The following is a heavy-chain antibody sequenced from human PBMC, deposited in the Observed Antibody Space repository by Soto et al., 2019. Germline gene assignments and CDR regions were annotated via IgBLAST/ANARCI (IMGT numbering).Heavy chain of an antibody. CDR1: GGSFSGYY. Sequence: QVQLQQWGAGLLKPSETLSLTCAVYGGSFSGYYWSWIRQRPGKGLEWIGEINHSGSTNYNPSLKSRVTISVDTSKNQFSLKLSSVTAADTAVYYCARRGYSYIDYWGQGTLVTVSS. J-gene: IGHJ4*02. V-gene: IGHV4-34*01. D-gene: IGHD5-18*01. CDR2: INHSGST. CDR3: ARRGYSYIDY.